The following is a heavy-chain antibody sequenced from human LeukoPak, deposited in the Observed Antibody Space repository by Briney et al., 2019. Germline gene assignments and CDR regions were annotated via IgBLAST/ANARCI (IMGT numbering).Heavy chain of an antibody. V-gene: IGHV1-69*06. CDR1: GGTFSSYA. CDR3: ARAHSRSRVTTFPGGLFFFDI. Sequence: GASVKVSCKASGGTFSSYAISWVRQAPGQGLEWMGGIIPIFGTANYAQKFQGRVTITADKSTSTAYMELSSLRSEDTAVYYCARAHSRSRVTTFPGGLFFFDIWGQGTMVTVSS. CDR2: IIPIFGTA. D-gene: IGHD4-17*01. J-gene: IGHJ3*02.